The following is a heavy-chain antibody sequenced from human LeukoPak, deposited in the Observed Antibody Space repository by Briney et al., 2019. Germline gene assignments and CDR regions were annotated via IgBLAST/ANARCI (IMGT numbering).Heavy chain of an antibody. CDR1: GFAFSIYG. Sequence: GGFLRLSCAASGFAFSIYGMSWVHQAPGKGLEWVSAISGSGGSTYYADSVKGRFTISRDNSKNTLYLQMNSLRAEDTAVYYCAKPPRSILTGLLFDYWGQGTLVTVSS. CDR2: ISGSGGST. D-gene: IGHD3-9*01. V-gene: IGHV3-23*01. J-gene: IGHJ4*02. CDR3: AKPPRSILTGLLFDY.